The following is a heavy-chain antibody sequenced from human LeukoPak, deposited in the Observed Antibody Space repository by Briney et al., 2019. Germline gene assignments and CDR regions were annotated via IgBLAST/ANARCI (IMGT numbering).Heavy chain of an antibody. V-gene: IGHV1-18*04. CDR3: ARVAYYGSGSSCFDP. J-gene: IGHJ5*02. Sequence: ASVKVSCKASGYTFTSYGISWVRQAPGQGLEWMGWISAYNGSTNYAQKLQGRVTMTTDTSTSTAYMELRSLRSDDTAVYYCARVAYYGSGSSCFDPWGQGTLVTVSS. CDR2: ISAYNGST. CDR1: GYTFTSYG. D-gene: IGHD3-10*01.